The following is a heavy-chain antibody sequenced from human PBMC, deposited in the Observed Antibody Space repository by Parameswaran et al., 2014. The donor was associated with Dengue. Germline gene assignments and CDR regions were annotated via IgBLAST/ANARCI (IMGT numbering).Heavy chain of an antibody. D-gene: IGHD5-18*01. CDR3: TRTVIQLWFHFDY. CDR2: IRSKAYGGTT. V-gene: IGHV3-49*02. Sequence: RWIRQPPGKGLEWVGFIRSKAYGGTTEYAASVKGRFTISRDDSKSIAYLQMNSLKTEDTAVYYCTRTVIQLWFHFDYWGQGTLVTVSS. J-gene: IGHJ4*02.